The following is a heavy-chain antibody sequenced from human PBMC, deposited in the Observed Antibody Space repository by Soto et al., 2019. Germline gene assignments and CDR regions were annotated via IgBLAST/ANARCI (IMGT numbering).Heavy chain of an antibody. D-gene: IGHD6-19*01. CDR1: GGTFSTYA. CDR3: ARDLGDLGYSSGWSYFDY. Sequence: SVKVSCKASGGTFSTYAISWVRQAPGQGLEWMGGIIPIFGTANYAQKFQGRVTITADESTSTAYMELSSLRSEDTAVYYCARDLGDLGYSSGWSYFDYWGQGTLVTVSS. J-gene: IGHJ4*02. V-gene: IGHV1-69*13. CDR2: IIPIFGTA.